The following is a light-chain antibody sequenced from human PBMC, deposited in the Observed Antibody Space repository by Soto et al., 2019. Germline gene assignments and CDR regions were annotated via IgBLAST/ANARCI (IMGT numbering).Light chain of an antibody. CDR3: MQGTHWPIT. V-gene: IGKV2-30*02. CDR2: KVS. CDR1: QILVHSDGIAY. Sequence: EVVMTQSQLSLPVTLGQPASISCISNQILVHSDGIAYFSWFQQRPGRSPRRLIYKVSNRDSGVPVRFSGSGSGTDFALKISRVEAEDVGVYYCMQGTHWPITFGQGTRLEIK. J-gene: IGKJ5*01.